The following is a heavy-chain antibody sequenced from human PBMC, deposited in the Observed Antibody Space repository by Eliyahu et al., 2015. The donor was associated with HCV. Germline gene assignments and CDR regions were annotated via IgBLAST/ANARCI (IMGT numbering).Heavy chain of an antibody. CDR3: ARDVAGDHKAFDY. CDR1: GYSFTAYF. CDR2: INSHNGDT. V-gene: IGHV1-2*02. Sequence: QVQLVQSGVEVKRPGASVKVSCKASGYSFTAYFLHWVRQAPGQGLEWMGWINSHNGDTNYAQKFQGRVTVTRDTSTSTVYMEVSRLTSDDTAVYYCARDVAGDHKAFDYWGQGTMVTVSS. J-gene: IGHJ4*02. D-gene: IGHD7-27*01.